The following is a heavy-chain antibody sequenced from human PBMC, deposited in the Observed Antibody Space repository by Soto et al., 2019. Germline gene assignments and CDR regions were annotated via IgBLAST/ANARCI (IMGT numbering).Heavy chain of an antibody. CDR1: GGSFDNFI. V-gene: IGHV1-69*01. CDR2: IVPILGTP. Sequence: QVQLVQSGAEVKEPGSSVRVSCKASGGSFDNFIMNWVRQTPGQGLEWMGGIVPILGTPTYAERFKGRVTISATRSTSTTYVDLTSLSSADTALYYCAGIRTYRRALSQYSDMALGGQGTTVTVS. J-gene: IGHJ6*02. D-gene: IGHD3-3*01. CDR3: AGIRTYRRALSQYSDMAL.